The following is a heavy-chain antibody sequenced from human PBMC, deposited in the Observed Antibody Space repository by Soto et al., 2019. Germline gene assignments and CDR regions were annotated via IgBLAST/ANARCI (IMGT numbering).Heavy chain of an antibody. V-gene: IGHV3-9*01. J-gene: IGHJ3*02. CDR2: ISCNSGRI. CDR1: GFTFDDYA. CDR3: AKGWGSYRHDAFDI. Sequence: GGSLRLSCAASGFTFDDYAMHWVRQAPGKGLEWVSGISCNSGRIGYADSVKGRFTISRDNAKNSLYLQMNSLRAEDTALYYCAKGWGSYRHDAFDIWGQGTMVTVSS. D-gene: IGHD3-16*02.